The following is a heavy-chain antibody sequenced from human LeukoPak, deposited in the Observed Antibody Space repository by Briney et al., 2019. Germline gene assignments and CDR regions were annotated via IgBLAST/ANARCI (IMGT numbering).Heavy chain of an antibody. CDR1: GYSFTGYY. V-gene: IGHV1-2*02. CDR2: INPNSGGT. Sequence: APVKVSCKASGYSFTGYYTHWVRQAPGQGLEWMGWINPNSGGTNYAQKFQGRVTMTTDTSISTAYMELSRLRSDDTAVYYCARVLAYSGYVFFDYWGQGTLVTVSS. J-gene: IGHJ4*02. CDR3: ARVLAYSGYVFFDY. D-gene: IGHD5-12*01.